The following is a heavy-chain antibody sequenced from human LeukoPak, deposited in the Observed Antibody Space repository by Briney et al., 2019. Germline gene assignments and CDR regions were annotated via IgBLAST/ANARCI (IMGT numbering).Heavy chain of an antibody. CDR1: GYTFTSYD. D-gene: IGHD5-12*01. CDR2: MNPNSGNT. J-gene: IGHJ5*02. Sequence: ASVKVSCKASGYTFTSYDINWVRQATGQGLEWMGWMNPNSGNTGYAQKLQGRVTMTTDTSTSTAYMELSSLRSEDTAVYYCARAVYSGYDQYNWFDPWGQGTLVTVSS. CDR3: ARAVYSGYDQYNWFDP. V-gene: IGHV1-8*01.